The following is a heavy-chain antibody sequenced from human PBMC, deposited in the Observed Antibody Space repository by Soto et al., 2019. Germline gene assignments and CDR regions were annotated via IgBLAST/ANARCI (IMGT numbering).Heavy chain of an antibody. CDR2: IIPIFGTA. Sequence: SEKVSGMASGGTFSIYAISSLRQAPVQGLEWMGGIIPIFGTANYAQKFQGRVTITADESTSTAYMELSSLRSEDTAVYYCARAPMVRGVIWYYGMDVWGQGTTVTVSS. D-gene: IGHD3-10*01. CDR3: ARAPMVRGVIWYYGMDV. J-gene: IGHJ6*02. CDR1: GGTFSIYA. V-gene: IGHV1-69*13.